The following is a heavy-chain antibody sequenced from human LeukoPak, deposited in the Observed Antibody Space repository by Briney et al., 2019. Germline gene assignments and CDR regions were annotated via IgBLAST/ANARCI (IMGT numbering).Heavy chain of an antibody. Sequence: SGGSLRLSCAASGFTFSSYGMHWVRQAPGKGLEWVALMWYDGSIQYYADSVKGRFTISRDNSKNTLYLQMDSLRAEDTAVYYCARAGYCSGGSCYGSDYWGQGTLVSVSS. D-gene: IGHD2-15*01. CDR1: GFTFSSYG. J-gene: IGHJ4*02. CDR2: MWYDGSIQ. V-gene: IGHV3-33*01. CDR3: ARAGYCSGGSCYGSDY.